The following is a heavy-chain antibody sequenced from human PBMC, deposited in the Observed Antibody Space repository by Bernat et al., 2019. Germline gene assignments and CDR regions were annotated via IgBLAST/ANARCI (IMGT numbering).Heavy chain of an antibody. Sequence: EVQLLESEGGLVQPGGSLRLSCAASGFTFSSYAMSWVRQAPGKGLEWVSAISGSGGSTYYADSVKGRFTISRDNSKNTLYLQMNSLRAEDTAVYYCAKDYYSSSLFDYWGQGTLVTVSS. D-gene: IGHD6-13*01. CDR2: ISGSGGST. CDR1: GFTFSSYA. J-gene: IGHJ4*02. V-gene: IGHV3-23*01. CDR3: AKDYYSSSLFDY.